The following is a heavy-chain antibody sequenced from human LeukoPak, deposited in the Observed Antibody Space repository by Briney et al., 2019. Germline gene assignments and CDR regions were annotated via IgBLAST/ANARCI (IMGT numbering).Heavy chain of an antibody. Sequence: GGSLRLSCAASGFTFSDYYMGWIRQAAGKGLEWVSYISSSGSTIYYADSVKGRFTISRDNAKNSLYLQMNSLRAEDPAVYYCASEHIVVVTGYDVNWFDPWGQGTLVTVSS. V-gene: IGHV3-11*04. J-gene: IGHJ5*02. D-gene: IGHD2-21*02. CDR1: GFTFSDYY. CDR2: ISSSGSTI. CDR3: ASEHIVVVTGYDVNWFDP.